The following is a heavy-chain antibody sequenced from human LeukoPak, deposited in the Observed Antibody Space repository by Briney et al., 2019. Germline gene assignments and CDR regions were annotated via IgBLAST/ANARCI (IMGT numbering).Heavy chain of an antibody. CDR1: GGSISSYY. Sequence: SETLSLTCTVSGGSISSYYWSWIRQPPGKGLEWIGYIYYSGSTNYNPSLKSRVTISVDTSKNQFSLKLSSVTAADAAVYYCARLESSSGKFDYWGQGTLVTVSS. V-gene: IGHV4-59*01. CDR3: ARLESSSGKFDY. J-gene: IGHJ4*02. CDR2: IYYSGST. D-gene: IGHD6-6*01.